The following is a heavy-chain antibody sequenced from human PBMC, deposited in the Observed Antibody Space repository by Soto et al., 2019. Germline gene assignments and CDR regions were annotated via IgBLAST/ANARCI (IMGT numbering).Heavy chain of an antibody. CDR3: ARVGYGVSLGQGFDP. J-gene: IGHJ5*02. V-gene: IGHV3-30-3*01. Sequence: QGQLMESGGGVVLPGTSLRLSCAASGLPFSGYAMHWVRQAPGTGLEWVASISHTATETFYADSVKGRFTISRDDSKKMVFLQMNNLGPADTAVYDCARVGYGVSLGQGFDPWGQGTLVTVSS. D-gene: IGHD3-16*01. CDR1: GLPFSGYA. CDR2: ISHTATET.